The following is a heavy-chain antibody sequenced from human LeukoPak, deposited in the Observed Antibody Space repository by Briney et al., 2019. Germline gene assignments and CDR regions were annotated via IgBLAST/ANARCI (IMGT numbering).Heavy chain of an antibody. D-gene: IGHD6-13*01. CDR2: ISSSSSYI. Sequence: GGSLRLSCAASGFTFSSYSMNWVRQAPGKGLEGVSSISSSSSYIYYADSVKGRFTISRDNAKNSLYLQMNSLRAEDTAVYYCARGDRSSWFTDAFDIWGQGTMVTVSS. J-gene: IGHJ3*02. V-gene: IGHV3-21*01. CDR3: ARGDRSSWFTDAFDI. CDR1: GFTFSSYS.